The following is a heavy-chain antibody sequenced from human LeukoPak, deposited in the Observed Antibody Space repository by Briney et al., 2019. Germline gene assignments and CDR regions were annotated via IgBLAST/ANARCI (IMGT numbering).Heavy chain of an antibody. CDR2: IRYDGSNQ. CDR3: AKEGHSSSWYDGAFDI. J-gene: IGHJ3*02. Sequence: SGLXXSRYXXXXXRXAPGXXXEWXAXIRYDGSNQYYADSVKGRFTISRDNSKNTLYLQMNSLRGEDTAVYYCAKEGHSSSWYDGAFDIWGQGTMVTVSS. CDR1: GLXXSRYX. V-gene: IGHV3-30*02. D-gene: IGHD6-13*01.